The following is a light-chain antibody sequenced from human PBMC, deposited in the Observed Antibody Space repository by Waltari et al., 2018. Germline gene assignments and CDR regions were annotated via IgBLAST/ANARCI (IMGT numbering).Light chain of an antibody. Sequence: QAALTPPPSVSKSLGQSVTISCTGTSSDRGCYNDVSWYQQHPDTAPRLLIYDVSKRPSGVSDRFSGSKSGNTASLTISGLQAEDEADYYCCSYRSLSTFDVFGSGTKLTVL. CDR1: SSDRGCYND. CDR3: CSYRSLSTFDV. V-gene: IGLV2-18*02. CDR2: DVS. J-gene: IGLJ6*01.